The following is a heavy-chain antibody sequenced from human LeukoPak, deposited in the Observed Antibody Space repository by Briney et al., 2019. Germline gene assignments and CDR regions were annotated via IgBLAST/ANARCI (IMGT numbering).Heavy chain of an antibody. CDR1: GFTFSSYW. CDR3: ASYKLTPSGSYYGFDY. J-gene: IGHJ4*02. Sequence: GGSLRLSCAASGFTFSSYWMHWVRQALGKGLVWVSRINSDGSSTSYADSVKGRFTISRDNAKNTLYLQMNSLRAEDTAVYYCASYKLTPSGSYYGFDYWGQGTLVTVSS. V-gene: IGHV3-74*01. D-gene: IGHD1-26*01. CDR2: INSDGSST.